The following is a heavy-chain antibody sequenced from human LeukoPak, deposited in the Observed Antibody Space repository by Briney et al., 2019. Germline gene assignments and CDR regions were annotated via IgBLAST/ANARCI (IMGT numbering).Heavy chain of an antibody. D-gene: IGHD3-22*01. J-gene: IGHJ3*02. CDR3: ARAARRSTMIVVVSPDAFDI. Sequence: SVKVSCKASGGTFSSYAISWVRQAPGQGLEWMGRIIPILGIANYAQKFQGRVTITADKSTSTAYMELSSLRSEDTAMYYCARAARRSTMIVVVSPDAFDIWGQGTMVTVSS. CDR1: GGTFSSYA. V-gene: IGHV1-69*04. CDR2: IIPILGIA.